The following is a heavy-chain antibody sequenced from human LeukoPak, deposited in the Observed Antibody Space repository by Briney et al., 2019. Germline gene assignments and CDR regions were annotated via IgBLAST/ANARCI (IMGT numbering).Heavy chain of an antibody. J-gene: IGHJ3*02. CDR2: IFYSGSTS. CDR3: AKSNGYGLVDI. CDR1: GGSISTANYY. Sequence: SETLSLTCTVSGGSISTANYYWGWIRQPPGKGLEWIGNIFYSGSTSYYSPSLKSRVTISLDASRNHFSLKLNSVTAADTAVYYCAKSNGYGLVDIWGQGTMVTVSS. V-gene: IGHV4-39*07. D-gene: IGHD3-10*01.